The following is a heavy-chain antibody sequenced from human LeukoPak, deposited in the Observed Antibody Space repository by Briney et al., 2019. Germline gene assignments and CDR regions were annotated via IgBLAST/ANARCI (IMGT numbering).Heavy chain of an antibody. CDR3: ARGSSSWYYYYYGMDV. CDR1: GYTFTSYD. V-gene: IGHV1-8*01. J-gene: IGHJ6*02. D-gene: IGHD6-13*01. Sequence: ASVKVSCKASGYTFTSYDINWVRQATGQGLEWMGWMNPNSGNTGYAQKFRGRVIMTRNTSISTAYMELSSLRSEDTAVYYCARGSSSWYYYYYGMDVWGQGTTVTVSS. CDR2: MNPNSGNT.